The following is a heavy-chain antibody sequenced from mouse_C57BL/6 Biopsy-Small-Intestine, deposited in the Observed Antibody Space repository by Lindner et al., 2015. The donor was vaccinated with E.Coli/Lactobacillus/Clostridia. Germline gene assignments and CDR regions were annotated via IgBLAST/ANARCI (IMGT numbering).Heavy chain of an antibody. D-gene: IGHD3-3*01. CDR1: GYTFTSY. Sequence: SVKVSCKASGYTFTSYMHWVRQAPGQRLEWMGWINAGNGNTKYSQKFQGRLTMTRDTSTSTVYMELSSLRSDDTAVYYCARSHQKGLEYWGQGALVTVSS. CDR2: INAGNGNT. J-gene: IGHJ4*01. V-gene: IGHV1-66*01. CDR3: ARSHQKGLEY.